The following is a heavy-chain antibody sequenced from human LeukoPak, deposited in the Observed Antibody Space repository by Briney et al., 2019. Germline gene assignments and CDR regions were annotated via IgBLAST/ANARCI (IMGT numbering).Heavy chain of an antibody. CDR1: GFTVSSNY. J-gene: IGHJ4*02. CDR3: ARDSSGWWDFGY. V-gene: IGHV3-53*01. D-gene: IGHD6-19*01. Sequence: GGSLRLSCAASGFTVSSNYMSWVRQAPGKGLEWVSVIYSGGSTYYADSVKGRFTISRDNSKNTLYLQMNSLRAEDTAVYYCARDSSGWWDFGYWGQGTLVTVSS. CDR2: IYSGGST.